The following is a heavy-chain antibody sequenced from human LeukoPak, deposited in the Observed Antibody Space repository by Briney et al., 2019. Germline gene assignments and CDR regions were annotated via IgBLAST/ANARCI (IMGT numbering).Heavy chain of an antibody. CDR2: IYYSGST. Sequence: SETLSLTCAVYGGSFSGYYWSWIRQPPGKGLEWIGYIYYSGSTNYNPSLKSRVTISVDTSKNQFSLKLSSVTAADTAVYYCARLPPYDFWSGAGWFDPWGQGTLVTVSS. V-gene: IGHV4-59*01. D-gene: IGHD3-3*01. J-gene: IGHJ5*02. CDR3: ARLPPYDFWSGAGWFDP. CDR1: GGSFSGYY.